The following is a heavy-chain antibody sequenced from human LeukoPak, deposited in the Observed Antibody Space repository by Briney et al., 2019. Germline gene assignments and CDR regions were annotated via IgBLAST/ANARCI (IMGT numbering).Heavy chain of an antibody. CDR1: GYTFTSYA. J-gene: IGHJ4*02. CDR2: INTNTGNP. Sequence: GASVKVSCKASGYTFTSYAMNWVRQAPGQGLEWMRWINTNTGNPTYAQGFTGRFVFSLDTSVSTAYLQISSLKAEDTAVYYCARDQSSSGWYEFDYWGQGTLVTVSS. CDR3: ARDQSSSGWYEFDY. V-gene: IGHV7-4-1*02. D-gene: IGHD6-19*01.